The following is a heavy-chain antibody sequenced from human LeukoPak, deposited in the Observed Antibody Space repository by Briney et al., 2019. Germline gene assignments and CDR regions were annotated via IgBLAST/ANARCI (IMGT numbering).Heavy chain of an antibody. CDR2: IYYSGST. CDR3: ARHDSAYNWFDP. CDR1: GYSISSGYY. J-gene: IGHJ5*02. Sequence: SETLSLTCTVSGYSISSGYYWGWIRQPPGKGLEWIGYIYYSGSTNYNPSLKSRVTISVDTSKNQFSLKLSSVTAADTAVYYCARHDSAYNWFDPWGQGTLVTVSS. D-gene: IGHD3-10*01. V-gene: IGHV4-38-2*02.